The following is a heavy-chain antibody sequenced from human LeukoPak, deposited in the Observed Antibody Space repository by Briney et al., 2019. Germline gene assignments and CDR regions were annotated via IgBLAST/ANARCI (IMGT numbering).Heavy chain of an antibody. D-gene: IGHD3-10*01. V-gene: IGHV4-59*12. CDR1: GGSINNYH. J-gene: IGHJ4*02. CDR3: ARDQTYSGSGIYTYFDY. Sequence: SETLSLTCTVSGGSINNYHWSWIRQPPGKGLEWIGYIYYSGSTNYNPSVKSRVTISVDTSKNQFSLKLTSVTAADTAVYYCARDQTYSGSGIYTYFDYWGQGILVTVSS. CDR2: IYYSGST.